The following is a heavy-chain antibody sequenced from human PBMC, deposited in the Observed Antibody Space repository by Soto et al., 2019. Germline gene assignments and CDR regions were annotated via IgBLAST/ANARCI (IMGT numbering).Heavy chain of an antibody. V-gene: IGHV4-4*02. Sequence: TSETLSLTCTVSSGSISSENWWSWVRQPPGKGLEWIGEIYHRGSTNYNPSLKSRVIISVDNSKNQFSLKLSSVTAADTAVYYCAGARGYSIEYFDYWGQGTLVTVS. CDR3: AGARGYSIEYFDY. J-gene: IGHJ4*02. CDR1: SGSISSENW. CDR2: IYHRGST. D-gene: IGHD5-18*01.